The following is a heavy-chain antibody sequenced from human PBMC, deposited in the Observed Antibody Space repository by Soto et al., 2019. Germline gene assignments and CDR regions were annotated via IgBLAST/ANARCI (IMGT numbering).Heavy chain of an antibody. CDR3: ARTYYDFWSGYLTPDY. Sequence: GGSLRLSCAASGFTFSSYGMHWVRQAPGKGLEWVAVIWYDGSNKYYADSVKGRFTISRDNSKNTLYLQMNSLRAEDTAVYYCARTYYDFWSGYLTPDYWGQGTLVTVSS. CDR1: GFTFSSYG. CDR2: IWYDGSNK. J-gene: IGHJ4*02. D-gene: IGHD3-3*01. V-gene: IGHV3-33*01.